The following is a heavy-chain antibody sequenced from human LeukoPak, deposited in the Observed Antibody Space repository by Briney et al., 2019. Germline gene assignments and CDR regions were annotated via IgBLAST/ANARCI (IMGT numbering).Heavy chain of an antibody. CDR3: AKAIGYCSGGSCYLHPFDY. Sequence: GGSLTLSCAASGFTFSSYAMSWVRQAPGKGLEWVSAISGSGDSTYYADSVKGRFTISRDNSKNTLYLQMNSLGAEDTAVYYCAKAIGYCSGGSCYLHPFDYWGQGTLVTVSS. D-gene: IGHD2-15*01. J-gene: IGHJ4*02. V-gene: IGHV3-23*01. CDR1: GFTFSSYA. CDR2: ISGSGDST.